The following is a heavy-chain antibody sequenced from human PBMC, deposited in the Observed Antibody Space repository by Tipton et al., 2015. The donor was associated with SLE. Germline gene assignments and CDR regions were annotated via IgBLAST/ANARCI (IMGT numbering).Heavy chain of an antibody. CDR1: GGSISSGYYY. Sequence: TLSLTCTVSGGSISSGYYYWTWVRQPAGKGLEWIGHIFTSGSTNYNPSLKSRVTMFVDTSKNQFSLRLSSVTAADTAVYYCARDPPSAYYYGMDVWGQGTTVTVSS. CDR3: ARDPPSAYYYGMDV. V-gene: IGHV4-61*09. CDR2: IFTSGST. J-gene: IGHJ6*02.